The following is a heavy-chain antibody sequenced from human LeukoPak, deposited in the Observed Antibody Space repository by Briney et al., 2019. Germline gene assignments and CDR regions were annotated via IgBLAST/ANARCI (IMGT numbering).Heavy chain of an antibody. Sequence: GGSLRLSCVTSPGYGFTSHWMNWVRQAPGRGLEWVANIRQDGSEKYYVDSVKGRFTISRDNAKNSLYLQMNSLRAEDTTVYYCARDGFYDYVWGSYRYRGLFDYWGQGTLVTVSP. CDR1: PGYGFTSHW. V-gene: IGHV3-7*01. CDR3: ARDGFYDYVWGSYRYRGLFDY. D-gene: IGHD3-16*02. CDR2: IRQDGSEK. J-gene: IGHJ4*02.